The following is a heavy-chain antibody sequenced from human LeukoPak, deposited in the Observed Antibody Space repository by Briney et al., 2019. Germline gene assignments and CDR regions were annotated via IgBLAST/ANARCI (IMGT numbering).Heavy chain of an antibody. Sequence: PSETLSLTCTVSGGSINSFYWSWIRQPPGKGLEWVGYIYYSGSTNYNPSLKSRVTISVDTSKNQFSLKLSSLTAADTAVYYCARDKAGSGFGYWGQGTLVTVSS. CDR3: ARDKAGSGFGY. CDR1: GGSINSFY. CDR2: IYYSGST. J-gene: IGHJ4*02. V-gene: IGHV4-59*01. D-gene: IGHD3-10*01.